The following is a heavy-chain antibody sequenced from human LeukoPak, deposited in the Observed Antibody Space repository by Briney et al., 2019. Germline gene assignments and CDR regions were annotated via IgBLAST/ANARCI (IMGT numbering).Heavy chain of an antibody. D-gene: IGHD6-19*01. Sequence: ASVKVSCKASGYTFTSYYMHWMRQAPGQGLEWMGIINPSGGSTSYAQKFQGRVTMTRDMSTSTVYMELSSLRSEDTAVYYCAGGYSSGWYDYWGQGTLVTVSS. V-gene: IGHV1-46*01. J-gene: IGHJ4*02. CDR2: INPSGGST. CDR1: GYTFTSYY. CDR3: AGGYSSGWYDY.